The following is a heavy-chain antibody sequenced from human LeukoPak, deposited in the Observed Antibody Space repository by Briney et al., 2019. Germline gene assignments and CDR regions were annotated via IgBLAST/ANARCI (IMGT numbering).Heavy chain of an antibody. V-gene: IGHV4-59*08. CDR1: GGSISGYY. J-gene: IGHJ4*02. Sequence: SETLSLTCTVSGGSISGYYWSWVRQPPGKGLQFIGYIHYTGSTNYNPSLESRVTLSVDTSKNQFSLKLRSVTAADTAVYYCARLSKDTVVLPAAMAHYFDYWGQGTLVTVSS. CDR2: IHYTGST. D-gene: IGHD2-2*01. CDR3: ARLSKDTVVLPAAMAHYFDY.